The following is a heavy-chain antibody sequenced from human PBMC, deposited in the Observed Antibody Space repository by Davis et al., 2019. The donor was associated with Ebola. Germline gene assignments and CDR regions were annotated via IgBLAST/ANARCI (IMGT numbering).Heavy chain of an antibody. V-gene: IGHV3-21*04. CDR3: AGLQADNYYGMDV. CDR2: ISSSGSTI. CDR1: VITFSSYA. J-gene: IGHJ6*04. D-gene: IGHD4-11*01. Sequence: GESLKISCTDSVITFSSYAMTWVRQAPGKGLEWVSAISSSGSTIYYADSVKGRFTISRDNAKNSLYLQMNSLRAEDTAVYYCAGLQADNYYGMDVWGKGTTVTVSS.